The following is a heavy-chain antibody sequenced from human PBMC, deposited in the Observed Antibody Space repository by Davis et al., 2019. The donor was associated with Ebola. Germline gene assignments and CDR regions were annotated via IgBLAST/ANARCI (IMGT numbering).Heavy chain of an antibody. J-gene: IGHJ6*02. CDR2: INHSGST. V-gene: IGHV4-34*01. CDR3: ARREGFWSGYYSYYYGMDV. CDR1: GGSFSGYY. Sequence: SETLSLTCAVYGGSFSGYYWSWIRQPPGKGLEWIGEINHSGSTNYNPSLKSRVTISVDTSKTQFSLKLSSVTAADTAVYYCARREGFWSGYYSYYYGMDVWGQGTTVTVSS. D-gene: IGHD3-3*01.